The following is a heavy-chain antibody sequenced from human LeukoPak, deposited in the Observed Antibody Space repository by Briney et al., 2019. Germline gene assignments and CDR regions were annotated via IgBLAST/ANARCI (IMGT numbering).Heavy chain of an antibody. CDR2: INAGNGNT. CDR1: GYTFTSYA. Sequence: ASVKVSCKASGYTFTSYAVHWVRQAPGQRLEWMGWINAGNGNTKYSQKFQGRVTITRDTSASTAYMELSSLRSEDTSVYYCARDLGEWELTDNWFDPWGQGTLVTVSS. CDR3: ARDLGEWELTDNWFDP. D-gene: IGHD1-26*01. J-gene: IGHJ5*02. V-gene: IGHV1-3*01.